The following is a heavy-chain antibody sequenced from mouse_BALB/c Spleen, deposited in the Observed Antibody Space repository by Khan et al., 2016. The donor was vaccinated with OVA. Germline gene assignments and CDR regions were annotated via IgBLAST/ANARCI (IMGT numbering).Heavy chain of an antibody. Sequence: QVQLQQSGAELTRPGASVKMSCKASGYTFTSYTMHWVKQRPGQGLEWIGYINPVSDYTNYNQNFKDKATLTEDKSSSTAYMQLRSLTSEDSAVYYCAKEGAYYRADGWFAYWGQGTLVTVST. V-gene: IGHV1-4*01. CDR1: GYTFTSYT. D-gene: IGHD2-14*01. CDR3: AKEGAYYRADGWFAY. J-gene: IGHJ3*01. CDR2: INPVSDYT.